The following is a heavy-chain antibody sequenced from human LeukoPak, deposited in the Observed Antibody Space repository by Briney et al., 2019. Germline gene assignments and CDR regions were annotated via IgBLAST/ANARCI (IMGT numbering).Heavy chain of an antibody. D-gene: IGHD3-10*01. J-gene: IGHJ5*02. CDR2: IYTSGST. Sequence: GGSLRLSCAASGFTFRDYGMHWVRQAPGKGLEWVSLIYTSGSTFYADSVMGRFTISRDNSKNTLFLQMNSLRAEDSAVYYCTRDRAGTQSWVEFDLWGQGTLVTVSS. V-gene: IGHV3-66*03. CDR1: GFTFRDYG. CDR3: TRDRAGTQSWVEFDL.